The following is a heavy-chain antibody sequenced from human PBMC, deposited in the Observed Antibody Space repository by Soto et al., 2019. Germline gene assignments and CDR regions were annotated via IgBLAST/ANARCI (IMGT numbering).Heavy chain of an antibody. D-gene: IGHD3-16*01. CDR2: ISASSSSI. Sequence: DVQLVESGGGLVKPGGSLRLSCAASGFNFITFSMNWVRQAPGKGLEWGSSISASSSSIYYAESVKGRFTVSSANAKNSLYLQMNSLTADYTAIYCCVRDAYTLDAFDIWGQGTTVTVSS. V-gene: IGHV3-21*01. CDR1: GFNFITFS. J-gene: IGHJ3*02. CDR3: VRDAYTLDAFDI.